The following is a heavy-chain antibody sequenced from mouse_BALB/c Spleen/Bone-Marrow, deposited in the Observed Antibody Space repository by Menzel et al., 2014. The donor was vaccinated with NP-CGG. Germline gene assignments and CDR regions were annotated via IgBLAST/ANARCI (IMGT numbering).Heavy chain of an antibody. Sequence: VKLMESGPGLVQPSQRLSITCTVSGFSLTSYGVHWVRQSPGKGLEWLGVIWSGGSTDYNAAFISRLSISKDNSKSQVFFKMNSLQADYTAIYYCVRNGDYYYFDYWGQGTTLTVSS. V-gene: IGHV2-2*01. J-gene: IGHJ2*01. CDR2: IWSGGST. CDR3: VRNGDYYYFDY. CDR1: GFSLTSYG. D-gene: IGHD1-1*01.